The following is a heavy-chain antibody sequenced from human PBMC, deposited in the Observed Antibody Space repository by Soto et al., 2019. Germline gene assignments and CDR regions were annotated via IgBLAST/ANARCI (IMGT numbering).Heavy chain of an antibody. CDR1: GFTFSSYS. D-gene: IGHD3-10*01. J-gene: IGHJ5*02. V-gene: IGHV3-48*02. CDR3: ARGRLYYYGSGSYPNWFDP. CDR2: ISSSSSTI. Sequence: EVQLVESGGGLVQPGGSLRLSCAASGFTFSSYSMNWVRQAPGKGLEWVSYISSSSSTIYYADSVKGRFTISRDNAKNSLYLQMNSLRDEDTAVYYCARGRLYYYGSGSYPNWFDPWGQGTLVTVSS.